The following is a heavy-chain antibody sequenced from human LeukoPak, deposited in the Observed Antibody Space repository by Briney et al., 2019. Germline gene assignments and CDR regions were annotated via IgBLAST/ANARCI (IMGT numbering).Heavy chain of an antibody. CDR2: ITTGGTTI. V-gene: IGHV3-11*01. D-gene: IGHD4-17*01. CDR3: AREGYGVYPLVTFDL. CDR1: GLSFSDYY. J-gene: IGHJ3*01. Sequence: GGSLRLSRAASGLSFSDYYVTWIRQPPGKGLEWVSYITTGGTTIAYADSVKGRFTISRDNAKSSLYLEMNSLRAEDTAVYFCAREGYGVYPLVTFDLWGQGTMVTVSS.